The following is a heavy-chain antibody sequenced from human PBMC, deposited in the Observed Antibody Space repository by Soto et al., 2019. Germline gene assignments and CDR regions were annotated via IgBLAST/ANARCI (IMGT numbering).Heavy chain of an antibody. CDR1: GDSLTRNY. CDR2: VHNVKTT. D-gene: IGHD3-9*01. V-gene: IGHV4-59*12. CDR3: SRPSSFFDSYYFAY. J-gene: IGHJ4*02. Sequence: SETLSLTCSVSGDSLTRNYWSWIRQPPGEGLEWLAFVHNVKTTNYTPSLVRRVSVSDDTSKSTLYLQMNCLRAEDTAVYYCSRPSSFFDSYYFAYWGQGTPVTVSS.